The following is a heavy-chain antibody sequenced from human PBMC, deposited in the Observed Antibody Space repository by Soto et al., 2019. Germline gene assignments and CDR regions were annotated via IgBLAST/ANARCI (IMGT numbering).Heavy chain of an antibody. CDR3: ASTLSYYYGMDV. CDR1: GYSFTSDW. V-gene: IGHV5-10-1*01. Sequence: GESLKISCNGSGYSFTSDWVSWVRQMPGKGLEWMGRIDPSDSYTNYSPSFQGHVTISADKSISTAYLQWSSLKASDTAMYYCASTLSYYYGMDVWGQGTTVTVSS. CDR2: IDPSDSYT. J-gene: IGHJ6*02.